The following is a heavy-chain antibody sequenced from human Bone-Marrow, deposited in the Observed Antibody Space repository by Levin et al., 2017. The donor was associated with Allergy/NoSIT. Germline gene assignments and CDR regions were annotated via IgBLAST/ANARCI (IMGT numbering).Heavy chain of an antibody. J-gene: IGHJ6*02. Sequence: LSLTCAASGFTFSSYAMHWVRQAPGKGLEWVSLISYDGGNKNYAASVKGRFTISRDNSKNTLYLEMGSLRSEDTATYFCARDLLAGPERGERYYYYGLDLWGQGTTVTVSS. CDR2: ISYDGGNK. CDR3: ARDLLAGPERGERYYYYGLDL. V-gene: IGHV3-30-3*01. D-gene: IGHD3-9*01. CDR1: GFTFSSYA.